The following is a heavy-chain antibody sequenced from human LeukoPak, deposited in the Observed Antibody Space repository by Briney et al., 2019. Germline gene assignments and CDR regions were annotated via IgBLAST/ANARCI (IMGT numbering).Heavy chain of an antibody. J-gene: IGHJ4*02. V-gene: IGHV4-59*01. CDR3: ARAGIVGAKGAYYFDY. CDR1: GGSISSYY. CDR2: IYYSGST. Sequence: SETLSLTCTVSGGSISSYYWSWIRQPPGKGLEWIGYIYYSGSTNYNPSLKSRVTISVDTSKNQFSLQLRSVTAADTAVYYCARAGIVGAKGAYYFDYWGQGTLVTVSS. D-gene: IGHD1-26*01.